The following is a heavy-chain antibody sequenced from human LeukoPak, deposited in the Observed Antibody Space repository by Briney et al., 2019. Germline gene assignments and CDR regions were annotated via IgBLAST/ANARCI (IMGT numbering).Heavy chain of an antibody. CDR1: GGFISSYY. Sequence: SETLSLTCTVSGGFISSYYWSWIRQPAGKGLEWIGRIYTSGSTNYNPSLKSQVTMSVDTYKNQFSLKLSSVTAADTAVYYCATESDGELPDYWGQGTLVTVSS. D-gene: IGHD1-26*01. V-gene: IGHV4-4*07. CDR3: ATESDGELPDY. CDR2: IYTSGST. J-gene: IGHJ4*02.